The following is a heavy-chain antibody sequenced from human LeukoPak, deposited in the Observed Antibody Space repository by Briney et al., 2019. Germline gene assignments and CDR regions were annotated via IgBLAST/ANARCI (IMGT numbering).Heavy chain of an antibody. CDR3: ARGGYSSSRHAFDI. J-gene: IGHJ3*02. CDR1: GDSVSSNSGA. Sequence: SQTLSLTCAISGDSVSSNSGAWNWIRQSPSRGLEWLGRTYYRSKWYNDYALSVKSRITINPDTSKNQFSLHLNSVTPEDTAVYYCARGGYSSSRHAFDIWGQGTMVTVSS. D-gene: IGHD6-13*01. CDR2: TYYRSKWYN. V-gene: IGHV6-1*01.